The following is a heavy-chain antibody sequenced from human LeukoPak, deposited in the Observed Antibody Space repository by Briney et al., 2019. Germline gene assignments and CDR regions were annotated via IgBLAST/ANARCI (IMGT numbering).Heavy chain of an antibody. CDR1: GGSISSSSYY. V-gene: IGHV4-39*07. J-gene: IGHJ6*03. D-gene: IGHD1-14*01. CDR3: ARERKGRRNYYYYSMDV. Sequence: SETLSLTCTVSGGSISSSSYYWSWIRQPPGKGLEWIGEINHSGSTNYNPSLKSRVTISVDTSKNQFSLKLSSVTAADTAVYYCARERKGRRNYYYYSMDVWGKGTTVTISS. CDR2: INHSGST.